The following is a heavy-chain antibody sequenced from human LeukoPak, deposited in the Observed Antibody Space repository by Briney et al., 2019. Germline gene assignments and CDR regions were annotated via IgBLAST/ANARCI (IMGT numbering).Heavy chain of an antibody. V-gene: IGHV3-66*01. CDR1: GLTVSSNY. J-gene: IGHJ4*02. CDR3: ASKVTTGY. Sequence: GGSLRLSCVVSGLTVSSNYMSWVRQAPGKGLEWVSVIYSGGTTNYADSVKGRFIVYRDNSKNTLYLQMNSLRAEDTAVYYCASKVTTGYWGQGTLVTVSS. CDR2: IYSGGTT. D-gene: IGHD4-17*01.